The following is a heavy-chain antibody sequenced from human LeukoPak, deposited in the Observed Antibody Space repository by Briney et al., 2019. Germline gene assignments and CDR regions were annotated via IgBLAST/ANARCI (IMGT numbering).Heavy chain of an antibody. CDR2: IYHSGST. CDR3: ARVVPYSSGWGRSDY. D-gene: IGHD6-19*01. J-gene: IGHJ4*02. V-gene: IGHV4-4*02. CDR1: GGSISSSNW. Sequence: SETLSLTCAVSGGSISSSNWWSWVRQPPGKGLEWIGEIYHSGSTNYNPSLKSRVTISVDKSKNQFSLKLSSVTAADTAVYYCARVVPYSSGWGRSDYWGQGTLVTVSS.